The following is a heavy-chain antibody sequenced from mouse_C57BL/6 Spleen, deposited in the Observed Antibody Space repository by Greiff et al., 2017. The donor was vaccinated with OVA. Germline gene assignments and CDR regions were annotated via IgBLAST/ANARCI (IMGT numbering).Heavy chain of an antibody. V-gene: IGHV1-54*01. CDR3: ASGDYDGYFDY. J-gene: IGHJ2*01. CDR2: INPGSGGT. Sequence: QVQLKQSGAELVRPGTSVKVSCKASGYAFTNYLIEWVKQRPGQGLEWIGVINPGSGGTNYNEKFKGKATLTADKSSSTAYMQLSSLTSEDSAVYFCASGDYDGYFDYWGQGTTLTVSS. D-gene: IGHD2-4*01. CDR1: GYAFTNYL.